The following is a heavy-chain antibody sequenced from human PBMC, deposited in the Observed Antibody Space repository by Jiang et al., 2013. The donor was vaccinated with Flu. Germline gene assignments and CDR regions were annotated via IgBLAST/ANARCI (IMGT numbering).Heavy chain of an antibody. J-gene: IGHJ4*02. CDR2: IYYSGST. CDR1: GASISTYY. CDR3: AGKNGDYFDY. D-gene: IGHD1-1*01. V-gene: IGHV4-59*01. Sequence: PGLVKPSETLSLTCTVSGASISTYYWSWIRQPPGKGLEWIGYIYYSGSTNYNPSLKSRVTLSVDTSKNQFSLKLNSVTAADTAVYYCAGKNGDYFDYWGQGTLVTVSS.